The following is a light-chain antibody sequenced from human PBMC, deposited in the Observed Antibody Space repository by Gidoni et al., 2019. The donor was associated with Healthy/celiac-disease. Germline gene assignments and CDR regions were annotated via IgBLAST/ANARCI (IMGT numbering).Light chain of an antibody. V-gene: IGKV3-11*01. J-gene: IGKJ4*01. Sequence: HAPPTLFVAEGERATITCRASQGVSRYLAWYQQKPGKAPRLLIYDASNRASGIPARFSGSGSGTDFTLTISSLEPEDFAVYYCQQRSNWPLTFGGGTKVEIK. CDR1: QGVSRY. CDR3: QQRSNWPLT. CDR2: DAS.